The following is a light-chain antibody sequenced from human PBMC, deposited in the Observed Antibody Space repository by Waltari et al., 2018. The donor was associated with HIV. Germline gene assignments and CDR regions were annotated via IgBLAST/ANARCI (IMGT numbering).Light chain of an antibody. J-gene: IGLJ2*01. CDR1: SSNIGHNY. CDR2: DNK. CDR3: GTWDSSLSASVV. V-gene: IGLV1-51*01. Sequence: QSVLTQPPSVSAAPGQKVTISCSGSSSNIGHNYVSWYQQLPGTAPKLLIYDNKKRPSGIPDRCSGSKSGTSATLGITGLRTGDEADYYCGTWDSSLSASVVFGGGTKLTVL.